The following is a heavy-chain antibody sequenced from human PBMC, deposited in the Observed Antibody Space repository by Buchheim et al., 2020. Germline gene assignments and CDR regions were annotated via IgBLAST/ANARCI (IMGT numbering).Heavy chain of an antibody. CDR2: ISSSSTI. D-gene: IGHD6-6*01. CDR3: AREGSSSSDYYYYYYMDV. CDR1: GFTFSSYS. V-gene: IGHV3-48*01. Sequence: EVQLVESGGGLVQPGGSLRLSCAASGFTFSSYSMNWVRQAPGKGLEWVSYISSSSTIYYADSVKGRFTISRDNAKNSLYLQMNSLRAEDTAVYYCAREGSSSSDYYYYYYMDVWGKGTT. J-gene: IGHJ6*03.